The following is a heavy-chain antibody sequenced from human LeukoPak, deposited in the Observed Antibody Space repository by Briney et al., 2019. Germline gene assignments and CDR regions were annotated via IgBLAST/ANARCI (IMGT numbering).Heavy chain of an antibody. CDR3: AREHDYGGNGAFNWFDP. J-gene: IGHJ5*02. CDR2: IYTSGST. CDR1: GGSISSYY. Sequence: SETLSLTCTVSGGSISSYYWSWIRQPAGKGLEWIGRIYTSGSTDYNPSLKSRVTMSVDTSKNQFSLKLSSVTAADTAVYYCAREHDYGGNGAFNWFDPWGQGTLVTVSS. D-gene: IGHD4-23*01. V-gene: IGHV4-4*07.